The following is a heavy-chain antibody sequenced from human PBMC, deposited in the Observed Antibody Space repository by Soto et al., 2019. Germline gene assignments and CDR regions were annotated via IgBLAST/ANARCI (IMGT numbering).Heavy chain of an antibody. CDR3: ARHLLYGSVSYPNNWFDP. Sequence: QLQLQESGPGLVKPSETLSLTCTVSGGSISSSSYYWGWIRQPPGKGLEWIGSIYYSGSTYYNPSLKSRVTISVDTSKNQFSLKLSSVTAADTAVYYCARHLLYGSVSYPNNWFDPWGQGTLVTVSS. V-gene: IGHV4-39*01. CDR1: GGSISSSSYY. CDR2: IYYSGST. J-gene: IGHJ5*02. D-gene: IGHD3-10*01.